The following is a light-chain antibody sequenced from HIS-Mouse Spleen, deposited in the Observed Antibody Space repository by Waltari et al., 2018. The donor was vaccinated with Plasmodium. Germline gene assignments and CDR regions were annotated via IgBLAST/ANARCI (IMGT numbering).Light chain of an antibody. V-gene: IGKV3-15*01. Sequence: EIVMTQSPATLSVSPGERTTPPCRASQSVSSNLAWYQQKPGQAPRLLIYGASTRATGIPARFSGSGSGTEFTLTISSLQSEDFAVYYCQQYNNWPPYTFGQGTKLDIK. CDR2: GAS. J-gene: IGKJ2*01. CDR1: QSVSSN. CDR3: QQYNNWPPYT.